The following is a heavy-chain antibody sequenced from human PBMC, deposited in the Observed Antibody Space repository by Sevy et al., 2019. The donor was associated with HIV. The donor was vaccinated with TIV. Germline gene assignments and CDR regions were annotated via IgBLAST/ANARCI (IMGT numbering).Heavy chain of an antibody. V-gene: IGHV4-59*01. Sequence: SETLSLTCTVSGGPISSFYWSWIRQPPGKGLEYIGYIYDSETTNYNPSIKSRVTISVDTSKNQFSLKLSSVTAPDTAVYYCARAGGSTDWGMDVWGQGTTVTVSS. CDR2: IYDSETT. CDR3: ARAGGSTDWGMDV. J-gene: IGHJ6*02. D-gene: IGHD6-19*01. CDR1: GGPISSFY.